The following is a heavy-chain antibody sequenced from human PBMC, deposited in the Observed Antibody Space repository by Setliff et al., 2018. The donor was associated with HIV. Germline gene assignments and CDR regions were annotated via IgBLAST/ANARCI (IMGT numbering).Heavy chain of an antibody. CDR1: GDSFNNHY. CDR2: MSYSGGA. V-gene: IGHV4-59*08. D-gene: IGHD3-10*01. CDR3: ARAISTPSYYYHMYV. Sequence: PSETLSLTCTVSGDSFNNHYCSWIRQLPGKGLEWIAYMSYSGGANYNPSLKSRVTISVDTSKNQFTLKLGSLTAADTAVYYCARAISTPSYYYHMYVWGTGTPVTVSS. J-gene: IGHJ6*03.